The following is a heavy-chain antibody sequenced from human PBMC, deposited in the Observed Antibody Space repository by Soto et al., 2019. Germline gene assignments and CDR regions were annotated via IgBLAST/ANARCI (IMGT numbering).Heavy chain of an antibody. D-gene: IGHD3-22*01. Sequence: SETLSLTCAVYGGSFSGYYWSWIRQPPGKGLEWIGEINHSGSTNYNPSLKSRVTISVDTSKNQFSLKLSSVTAADTAVYYCARQTYYYDSSGYYPFDYWGQGTLGTVSS. CDR2: INHSGST. CDR3: ARQTYYYDSSGYYPFDY. CDR1: GGSFSGYY. J-gene: IGHJ4*02. V-gene: IGHV4-34*01.